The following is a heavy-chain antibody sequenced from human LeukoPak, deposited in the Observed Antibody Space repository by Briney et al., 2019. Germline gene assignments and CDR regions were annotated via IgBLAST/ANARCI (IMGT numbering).Heavy chain of an antibody. CDR2: INPNSGGT. J-gene: IGHJ4*02. D-gene: IGHD3-10*01. CDR1: GYTFTGYY. V-gene: IGHV1-2*02. Sequence: GASVKVSCKASGYTFTGYYMHWVRQAPGQGLEWMGWINPNSGGTNYAQKFQGRVTMTRDTSISTAYMELSRLTSDDTAVYYCARGSITMVRGFVDYWGQGTLVTVSS. CDR3: ARGSITMVRGFVDY.